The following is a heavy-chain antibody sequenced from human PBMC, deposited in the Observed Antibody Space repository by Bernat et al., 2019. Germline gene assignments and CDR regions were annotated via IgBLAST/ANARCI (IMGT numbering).Heavy chain of an antibody. J-gene: IGHJ5*02. V-gene: IGHV4-30-2*01. CDR1: GGSISSGGYS. D-gene: IGHD1-26*01. CDR2: IYHSGST. Sequence: QLQLQESGSGLVKPSQTLSLTCAVSGGSISSGGYSWSWIRQPPGKGLEWIGYIYHSGSTYYNPSLKSRVTISVDRSKNQFSLKLSSVTAADTAVYYCARGRPLLLEKVRWEIPNWFDPWGQGTLVTVSS. CDR3: ARGRPLLLEKVRWEIPNWFDP.